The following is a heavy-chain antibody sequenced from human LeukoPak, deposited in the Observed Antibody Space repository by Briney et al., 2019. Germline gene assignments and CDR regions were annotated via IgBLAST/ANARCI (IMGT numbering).Heavy chain of an antibody. V-gene: IGHV3-11*01. J-gene: IGHJ6*02. CDR2: ISSSGSTI. CDR3: ARAGSKMAYYYYYGMDV. Sequence: PGGSLRLSCAASGFTFSDDYMSWIRQAPGKGLEWISYISSSGSTIYYADSVKGRFTISRDNAKNSLYLQMNSLRAEDTAVYYCARAGSKMAYYYYYGMDVWGQGTTVTVSS. CDR1: GFTFSDDY. D-gene: IGHD2-8*01.